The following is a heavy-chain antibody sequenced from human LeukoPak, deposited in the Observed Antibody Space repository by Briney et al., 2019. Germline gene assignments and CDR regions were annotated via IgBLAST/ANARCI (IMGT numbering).Heavy chain of an antibody. J-gene: IGHJ4*02. CDR1: GFTFSNYW. Sequence: PGGALRLSCAASGFTFSNYWMHWVRQAPGKGLVWVSRISSGGSSTSYADSVEGRFTISRDNAKNTLYLQMNSLRAEDTAVYYCARASGTSCYYWGQGTLVTVSS. CDR3: ARASGTSCYY. D-gene: IGHD2-2*01. V-gene: IGHV3-74*01. CDR2: ISSGGSST.